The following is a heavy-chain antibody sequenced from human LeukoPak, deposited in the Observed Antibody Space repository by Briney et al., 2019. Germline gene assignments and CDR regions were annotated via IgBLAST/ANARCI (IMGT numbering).Heavy chain of an antibody. Sequence: AGGSLRLSCAASGFAVSSTYMTWVRQAPGEGLEWVSVIYSGGSTDYADSVKGRFTISRDNSKNTLYLQMNSLRAEDTAVYYCALQNDSSPFDYWGQGTLVTVSS. CDR1: GFAVSSTY. CDR3: ALQNDSSPFDY. V-gene: IGHV3-53*01. J-gene: IGHJ4*02. D-gene: IGHD3-22*01. CDR2: IYSGGST.